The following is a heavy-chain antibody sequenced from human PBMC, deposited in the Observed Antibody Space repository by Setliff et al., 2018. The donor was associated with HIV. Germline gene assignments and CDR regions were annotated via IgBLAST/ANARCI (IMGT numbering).Heavy chain of an antibody. Sequence: SETLSLTCTVSGASISSGGYYWSWIRQPAGKGLEWIGRIHTSGTTNYNPSLQSRVTISADTSKNQFSLKLYSVTAADTAVYFCAGELVWGGNNWFDPWGQGTLVTVSS. CDR2: IHTSGTT. CDR3: AGELVWGGNNWFDP. CDR1: GASISSGGYY. V-gene: IGHV4-61*02. J-gene: IGHJ5*01. D-gene: IGHD2-8*02.